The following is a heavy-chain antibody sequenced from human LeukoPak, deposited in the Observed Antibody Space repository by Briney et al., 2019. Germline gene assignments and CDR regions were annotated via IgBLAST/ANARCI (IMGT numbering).Heavy chain of an antibody. Sequence: GASVKVSCKASGYTFTSYDINWVRQATGQGLEWMGWMNPNSGNTGYAQKFQGRVTMTRNTSISTAYMELSSLRSEDTAVYYCARDGGKRDYYYYGMDVWGQGTTVTVSS. CDR3: ARDGGKRDYYYYGMDV. J-gene: IGHJ6*02. V-gene: IGHV1-8*01. CDR2: MNPNSGNT. D-gene: IGHD4-23*01. CDR1: GYTFTSYD.